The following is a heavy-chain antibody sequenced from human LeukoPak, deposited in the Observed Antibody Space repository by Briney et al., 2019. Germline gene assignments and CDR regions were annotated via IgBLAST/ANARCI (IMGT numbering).Heavy chain of an antibody. V-gene: IGHV3-9*01. CDR2: ISGNSGSI. Sequence: QSGGSLRLSCAASGFTFDDYAMHWVRQAPGKGLEWVSGISGNSGSIGYADSVKGRFTISRDNAKNSLYLQMNSLRAEDTALYYCAKDRRNDFDYWGQGTLVTVSS. CDR1: GFTFDDYA. CDR3: AKDRRNDFDY. D-gene: IGHD1-14*01. J-gene: IGHJ4*02.